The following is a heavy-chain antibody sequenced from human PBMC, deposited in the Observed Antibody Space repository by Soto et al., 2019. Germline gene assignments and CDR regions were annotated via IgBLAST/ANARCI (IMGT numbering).Heavy chain of an antibody. V-gene: IGHV3-30-3*01. D-gene: IGHD3-22*01. Sequence: PGGSLRLSCAASGFTFSSYAMHWVRQAPGKGLEWVAVIPYDGSNKYYADSVKGRFTISRDNSKNTLYLQMNSLRAEDTAVYYCASDNDDSSGYYPRYWGQGTLVTVSS. J-gene: IGHJ4*02. CDR3: ASDNDDSSGYYPRY. CDR1: GFTFSSYA. CDR2: IPYDGSNK.